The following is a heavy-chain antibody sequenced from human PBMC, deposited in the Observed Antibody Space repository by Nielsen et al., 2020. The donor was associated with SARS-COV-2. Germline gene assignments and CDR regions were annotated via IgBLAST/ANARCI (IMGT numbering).Heavy chain of an antibody. J-gene: IGHJ5*02. V-gene: IGHV1-8*02. CDR3: ARGEPTSDGHSNGYWFDP. CDR1: GYTFTDYY. D-gene: IGHD5-18*01. Sequence: ASVKVSCKASGYTFTDYYIHWVRQAPGQGLEWMGWMNPNSDSTGYAQKFQGRVTMTRDTSISTAYMELSSLRSEDTAVYYCARGEPTSDGHSNGYWFDPWGQGTLVTVSS. CDR2: MNPNSDST.